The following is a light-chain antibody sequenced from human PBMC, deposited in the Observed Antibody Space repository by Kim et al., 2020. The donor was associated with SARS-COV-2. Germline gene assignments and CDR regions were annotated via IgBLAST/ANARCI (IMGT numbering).Light chain of an antibody. J-gene: IGKJ1*01. CDR2: DAS. Sequence: DIQMTQSPPTLSASVGDRVTITCRASQTLSTWLAWYQQKPGKAPKLLIYDASSLESGVPSRFSGSGSGTEFTLTISSLQPDDFATYYCQQYNNYQWTFGQGTKVDIK. CDR3: QQYNNYQWT. CDR1: QTLSTW. V-gene: IGKV1-5*01.